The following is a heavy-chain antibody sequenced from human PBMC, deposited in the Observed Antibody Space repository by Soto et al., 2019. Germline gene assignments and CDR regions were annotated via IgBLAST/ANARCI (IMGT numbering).Heavy chain of an antibody. D-gene: IGHD2-8*02. CDR2: INHSGST. Sequence: SETLSLTCAVYGGSFSGYYWSWIRQPPGKGLEWIGEINHSGSTNYNPSLKSRVTISVDTSKNQFSLKLSSVTAADTAVYYCARAKGFYCRSDGMDVWGQGTTVTVSS. CDR1: GGSFSGYY. V-gene: IGHV4-34*01. CDR3: ARAKGFYCRSDGMDV. J-gene: IGHJ6*02.